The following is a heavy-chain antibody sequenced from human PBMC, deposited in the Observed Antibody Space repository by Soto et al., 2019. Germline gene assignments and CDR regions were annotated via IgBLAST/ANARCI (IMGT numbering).Heavy chain of an antibody. CDR2: IDPSDSQT. Sequence: SGESLKISCKVSGYIFTTYWIGWVRQKPGKGLEWMGRIDPSDSQTYYSPSFRGHVTISATKSITTVFLQWSSLRASDTAMYYCARQIYDSDTGPNFQYYFDSWGQGTPVTVSS. CDR1: GYIFTTYW. V-gene: IGHV5-10-1*01. D-gene: IGHD3-22*01. J-gene: IGHJ4*02. CDR3: ARQIYDSDTGPNFQYYFDS.